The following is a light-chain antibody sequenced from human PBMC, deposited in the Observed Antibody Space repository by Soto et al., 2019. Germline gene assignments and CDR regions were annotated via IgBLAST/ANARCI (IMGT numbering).Light chain of an antibody. CDR3: HHRSTWLFT. J-gene: IGKJ3*01. CDR2: DAS. CDR1: QGINNY. V-gene: IGKV3-11*01. Sequence: EIVLIQSPATLSLSPGERATLSSRASQGINNYLAWYQQKPDQAPRLLIYDASNSATDIAARISGSGSVTDFTLTISSQEPKDFADYYYHHRSTWLFTFGPRTKVDIK.